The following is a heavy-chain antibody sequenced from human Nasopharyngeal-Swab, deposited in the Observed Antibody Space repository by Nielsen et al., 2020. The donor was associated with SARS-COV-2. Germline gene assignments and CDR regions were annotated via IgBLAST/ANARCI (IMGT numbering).Heavy chain of an antibody. CDR3: VRDPQSYYYYYGMDV. CDR1: GFTFSSYS. J-gene: IGHJ6*02. V-gene: IGHV3-48*02. Sequence: GESLKISCAASGFTFSSYSMNWVRQAPGKGLEWVSYISSSSSTIYYADSVKGRFTISRDNAKNLLYLQMNSLRDEDTAVYYCVRDPQSYYYYYGMDVWGQGTTVTVSS. CDR2: ISSSSSTI.